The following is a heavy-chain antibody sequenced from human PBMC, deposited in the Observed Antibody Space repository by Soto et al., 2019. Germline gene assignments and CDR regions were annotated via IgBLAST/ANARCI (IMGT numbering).Heavy chain of an antibody. CDR3: ARDLGSGYDPGDY. D-gene: IGHD5-12*01. J-gene: IGHJ4*02. CDR1: GDIFSGYS. CDR2: IIPIFGTT. V-gene: IGHV1-69*14. Sequence: QVQLVQSGAEVKKPGSSVKVSCKTSGDIFSGYSISWVRQAPGQGLEWMGGIIPIFGTTNYAQRFHGRVTITADKSPSTVFMELYSLKSEDTAVYYCARDLGSGYDPGDYWGQGTLVPVSS.